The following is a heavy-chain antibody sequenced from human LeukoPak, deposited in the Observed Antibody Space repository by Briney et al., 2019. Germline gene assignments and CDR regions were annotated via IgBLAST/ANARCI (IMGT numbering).Heavy chain of an antibody. J-gene: IGHJ4*02. D-gene: IGHD2-21*02. CDR1: GFTFSSYA. Sequence: PGGSLRLSCAASGFTFSSYAMSWVRQAPGKGLEWVSAISGSGGSTYYADSVKGRFTISRDNSKNTLYLQMNSLRAEDTAVYYCANVVTPDYYFDYWGQGTLVTVSS. CDR3: ANVVTPDYYFDY. CDR2: ISGSGGST. V-gene: IGHV3-23*01.